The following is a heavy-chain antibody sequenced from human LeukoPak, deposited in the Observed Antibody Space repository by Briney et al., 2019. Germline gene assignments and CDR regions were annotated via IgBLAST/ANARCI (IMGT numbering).Heavy chain of an antibody. D-gene: IGHD3-22*01. J-gene: IGHJ4*02. CDR2: FDPEDGET. Sequence: ASVKVSCKVSGYTLTELSMHWVRQAHGKGLEWMGGFDPEDGETIYPQKFQGRVTMTEDTSTDTAYMELSSLRSEDTAVYYCATESRHYYDSSGYAYWGQGTLVTVSS. CDR3: ATESRHYYDSSGYAY. V-gene: IGHV1-24*01. CDR1: GYTLTELS.